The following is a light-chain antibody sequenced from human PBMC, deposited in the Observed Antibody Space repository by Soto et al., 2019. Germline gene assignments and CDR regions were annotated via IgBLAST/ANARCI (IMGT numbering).Light chain of an antibody. CDR1: SSDVGGYNY. CDR2: DVS. V-gene: IGLV2-14*03. Sequence: QSVLTQPASVSGSPGQSITISCTGTSSDVGGYNYVSWYQHHPGKVPKPLIFDVSNRPSGVSSRFSGSKSGNTASLTISGLQAEDEADYYCSSYRSGSTLYVFGTGTRSPS. J-gene: IGLJ1*01. CDR3: SSYRSGSTLYV.